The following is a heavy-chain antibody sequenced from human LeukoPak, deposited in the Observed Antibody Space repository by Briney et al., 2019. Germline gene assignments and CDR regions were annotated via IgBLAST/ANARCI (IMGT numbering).Heavy chain of an antibody. CDR3: AKVGHSSSWYYGY. J-gene: IGHJ4*02. CDR1: GFTFSSYA. Sequence: GGSLRLSCAASGFTFSSYAMNWVRQAPGKGLEWVAAISGSGGSTYYADSVKGRFTISRDNSKNTLYLQMNSLRAEDTAVYYCAKVGHSSSWYYGYWGQGTLVTVSS. V-gene: IGHV3-23*01. D-gene: IGHD6-13*01. CDR2: ISGSGGST.